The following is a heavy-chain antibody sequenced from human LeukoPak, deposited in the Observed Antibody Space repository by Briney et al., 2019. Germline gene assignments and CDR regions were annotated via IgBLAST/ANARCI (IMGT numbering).Heavy chain of an antibody. V-gene: IGHV4-34*01. CDR1: GGSFSGYY. D-gene: IGHD3-16*02. CDR2: INHSGST. Sequence: SETLSLTCAVYGGSFSGYYWSWIRQPPGKGLEWIGEINHSGSTNYNPSLKSRVTISVDTSKNQFSLKLSSETAADTAVYYCARGYYDYVWGSYHNQYYFDYWGQGTLVTVSS. CDR3: ARGYYDYVWGSYHNQYYFDY. J-gene: IGHJ4*02.